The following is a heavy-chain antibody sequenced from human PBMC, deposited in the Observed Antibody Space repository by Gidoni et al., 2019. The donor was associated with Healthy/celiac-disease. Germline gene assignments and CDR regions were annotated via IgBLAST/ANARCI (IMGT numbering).Heavy chain of an antibody. CDR1: GSTFSSYA. CDR2: ISGGGGST. J-gene: IGHJ4*02. CDR3: AKHDYSNEGLNY. Sequence: EVQLLESGGGLVQPGGSLRLSCAASGSTFSSYAMSWVCQAPGKGLEWVSAISGGGGSTYYADSVKGRFTISRDNSKNTLYLQMNSLRAEDTAVYYCAKHDYSNEGLNYWGQGTLVTVSS. V-gene: IGHV3-23*01. D-gene: IGHD4-4*01.